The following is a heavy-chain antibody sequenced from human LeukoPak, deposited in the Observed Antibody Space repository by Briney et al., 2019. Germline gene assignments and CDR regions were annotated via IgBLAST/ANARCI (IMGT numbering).Heavy chain of an antibody. V-gene: IGHV3-53*01. CDR3: AREVGGGATNYFDY. J-gene: IGHJ4*02. CDR2: IYSADSA. D-gene: IGHD1-26*01. Sequence: GGSLRLSCAASGFSFSSFAMTWVRQAPGKGLEWVSVIYSADSAYYADSVRGRFTISRDNSKNTLYLQMNGLRADDTAVYYCAREVGGGATNYFDYWGQGTLVTVSS. CDR1: GFSFSSFA.